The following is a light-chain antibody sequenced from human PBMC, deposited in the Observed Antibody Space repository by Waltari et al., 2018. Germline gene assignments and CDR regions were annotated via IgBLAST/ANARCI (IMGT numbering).Light chain of an antibody. J-gene: IGLJ3*02. Sequence: QSALTQPASVSGSTGQSITISCTGTSSDVGTYNYVSWYQQHPGKAPKLLIYDVSYRPSGVSYRFSGSKSGNTASLTISGLQAEDEADYYCSSYITTNTLELFGGGTSLTVL. CDR2: DVS. CDR3: SSYITTNTLEL. CDR1: SSDVGTYNY. V-gene: IGLV2-14*03.